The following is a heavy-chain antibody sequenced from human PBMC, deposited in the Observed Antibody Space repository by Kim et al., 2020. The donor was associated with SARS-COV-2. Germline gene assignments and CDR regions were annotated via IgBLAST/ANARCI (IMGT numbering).Heavy chain of an antibody. V-gene: IGHV4-39*01. CDR3: ASMGSSWDY. CDR2: IYYSGST. D-gene: IGHD6-13*01. J-gene: IGHJ4*02. Sequence: SETLSLTCTVSGGSISSSSYYWGWIRQPPGKGLEWIGSIYYSGSTYYNPSLKSRVTISVDTSKNQFSLKLSSVTAADTAVYYCASMGSSWDYWGQGTLVTVSS. CDR1: GGSISSSSYY.